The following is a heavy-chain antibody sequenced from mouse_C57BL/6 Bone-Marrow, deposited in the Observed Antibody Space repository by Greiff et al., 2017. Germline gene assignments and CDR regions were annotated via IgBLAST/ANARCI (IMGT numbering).Heavy chain of an antibody. CDR3: ARSLYYYGPSYWYFDV. V-gene: IGHV3-8*01. J-gene: IGHJ1*03. D-gene: IGHD1-1*01. CDR1: GYSITSDY. Sequence: EVKLVESGPGLAKPSQTLSLTCSVTGYSITSDYWNWIRKFPGNKLEYMGYISYSGSTYYNPSLKSRISITRDTSKNQYYLQLNSVTTEDTATYYCARSLYYYGPSYWYFDVWGTGTTVTVSS. CDR2: ISYSGST.